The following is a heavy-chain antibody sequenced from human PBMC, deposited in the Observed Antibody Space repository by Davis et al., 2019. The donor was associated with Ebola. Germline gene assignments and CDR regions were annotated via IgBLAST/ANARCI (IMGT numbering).Heavy chain of an antibody. J-gene: IGHJ6*02. CDR3: AKAPYGSVWHYGMDV. Sequence: GGSLRPSCAASGFSFSSYAMSWVRQAPGKGLEWVSAIRGSGGSTYYADSVKGRLTISRDTSKKPQYLQMNSLRAEDTAVYYCAKAPYGSVWHYGMDVWGQGTTVTVSS. D-gene: IGHD6-19*01. CDR1: GFSFSSYA. CDR2: IRGSGGST. V-gene: IGHV3-23*01.